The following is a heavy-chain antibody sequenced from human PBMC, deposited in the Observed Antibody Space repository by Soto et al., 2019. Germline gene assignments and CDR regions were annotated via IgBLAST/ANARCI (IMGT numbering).Heavy chain of an antibody. CDR1: GFTFSNDW. Sequence: GGSLRLSCAASGFTFSNDWMSWVRQAPGKGLEWVSRIKRKTDGGITDYAAPVKGRFTISRDDSKNTLYLQMNSLKTEDTAVYYCPTVSWELLAFDIWGQGTMVTVSS. D-gene: IGHD1-26*01. CDR3: PTVSWELLAFDI. J-gene: IGHJ3*02. CDR2: IKRKTDGGIT. V-gene: IGHV3-15*01.